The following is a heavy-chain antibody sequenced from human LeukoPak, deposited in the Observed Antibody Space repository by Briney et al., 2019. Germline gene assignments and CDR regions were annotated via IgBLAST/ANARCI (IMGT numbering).Heavy chain of an antibody. D-gene: IGHD3-10*02. CDR2: ISSSSSYI. J-gene: IGHJ6*04. Sequence: GGSLRLSCAASGFTFSTYNMNWVRQAPGKGLEWVSSISSSSSYIYYADSVKGRFTISRDNAKNSLYLQMNSLRAEDTAVYYCAELGITMIGGVWGKGTTVTISS. V-gene: IGHV3-21*01. CDR1: GFTFSTYN. CDR3: AELGITMIGGV.